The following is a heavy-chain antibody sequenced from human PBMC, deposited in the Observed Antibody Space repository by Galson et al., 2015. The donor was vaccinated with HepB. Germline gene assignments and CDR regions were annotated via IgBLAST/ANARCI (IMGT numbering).Heavy chain of an antibody. CDR2: INHSGST. CDR1: GGSFSGYY. Sequence: SETLSLTCAVYGGSFSGYYWSWIRQPPGKGLEWIGEINHSGSTNYNPSLKRRVTISVDTSKNQFPLKLSSVTAADTAVYYCASAGYKQVLRIRYYYGMDVWGQGTTVTVSS. D-gene: IGHD6-13*01. CDR3: ASAGYKQVLRIRYYYGMDV. V-gene: IGHV4-34*01. J-gene: IGHJ6*02.